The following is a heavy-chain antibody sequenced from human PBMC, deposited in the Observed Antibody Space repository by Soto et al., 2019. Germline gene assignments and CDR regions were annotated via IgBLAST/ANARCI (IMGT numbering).Heavy chain of an antibody. Sequence: EVQLLESGGGLVQPGGSLRLSCAASGFTFSSRAMSWVRQAPGKGLEWVSSIIGSGGTTYYADSVKGRFTISRDNSKHTLYLQMNSLGADDTAVYYCAKGSGYDFYYGLDVWGQGTAVTVSS. V-gene: IGHV3-23*01. CDR1: GFTFSSRA. CDR2: IIGSGGTT. D-gene: IGHD2-15*01. J-gene: IGHJ6*02. CDR3: AKGSGYDFYYGLDV.